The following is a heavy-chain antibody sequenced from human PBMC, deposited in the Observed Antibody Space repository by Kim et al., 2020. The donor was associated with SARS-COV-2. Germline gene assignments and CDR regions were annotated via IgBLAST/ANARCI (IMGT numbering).Heavy chain of an antibody. CDR2: ISYDGSNK. Sequence: GGSLRLSCAASGFTFSSYAMHWVRQALGKGLEWVAVISYDGSNKYYADSVKGRFTISRDNSKNTLYLQMNSLRAEDTAVYYCARGIYGSGIDVDYWGQGTLVTVSS. CDR1: GFTFSSYA. D-gene: IGHD3-10*01. J-gene: IGHJ4*02. V-gene: IGHV3-30*04. CDR3: ARGIYGSGIDVDY.